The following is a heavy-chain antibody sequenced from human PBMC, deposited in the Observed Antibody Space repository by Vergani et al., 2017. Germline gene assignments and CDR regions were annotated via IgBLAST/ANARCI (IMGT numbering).Heavy chain of an antibody. V-gene: IGHV4-59*07. CDR1: GGTMSGYY. CDR2: MYHSGST. D-gene: IGHD2-21*02. Sequence: QVRLQESGPGLVKPSDTLSLTCSVSGGTMSGYYWSWIRQPPGKELEWIGYMYHSGSTNYNPSHETRVTISRDTAKNQFSLKLNSVTAADTAVYDCGRVADCYRLESRLLDLWGQGILVTVSS. J-gene: IGHJ5*02. CDR3: GRVADCYRLESRLLDL.